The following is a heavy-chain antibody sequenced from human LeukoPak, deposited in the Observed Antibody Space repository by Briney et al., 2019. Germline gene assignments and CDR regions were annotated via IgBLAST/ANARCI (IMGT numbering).Heavy chain of an antibody. CDR3: ARDRFRVATTPFDY. CDR2: ISYDGSNK. Sequence: GRPLRLSCAASGFTFSSYAMHWVRQAPGKGLEWVAVISYDGSNKYYADSVKGRFTISRDNSKNTLYLQMNSLRAEDTAVYYCARDRFRVATTPFDYWGQGTLVTVSS. D-gene: IGHD5-12*01. V-gene: IGHV3-30*04. CDR1: GFTFSSYA. J-gene: IGHJ4*02.